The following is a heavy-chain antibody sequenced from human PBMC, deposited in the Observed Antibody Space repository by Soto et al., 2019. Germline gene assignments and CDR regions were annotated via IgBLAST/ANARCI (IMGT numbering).Heavy chain of an antibody. D-gene: IGHD2-15*01. V-gene: IGHV3-7*01. Sequence: EVQLVESGGGLVQPGGSLRLSCAASGFTFSSYWMSWVRQAPGKGLEWVANIKQDGSEKYYVDSVKGRFTISRDNAKNSLYLQMNSVRAEDTAVYYCARDGALRCSGGSCYFDYWGQGTLVTVSS. J-gene: IGHJ4*02. CDR1: GFTFSSYW. CDR3: ARDGALRCSGGSCYFDY. CDR2: IKQDGSEK.